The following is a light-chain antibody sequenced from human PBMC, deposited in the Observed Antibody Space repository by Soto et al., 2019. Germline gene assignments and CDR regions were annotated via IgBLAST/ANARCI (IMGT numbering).Light chain of an antibody. CDR1: SSDVGGYDY. J-gene: IGLJ2*01. V-gene: IGLV2-14*03. CDR3: SSHTSSSAVV. CDR2: DVT. Sequence: QSVLTQPASVSGSPGQSITISCTGTSSDVGGYDYVSWYQRHPGKAPRLMIYDVTNRPSGVSDRFSGSKSGNTASLTISGLQTEDEADYYCSSHTSSSAVVFGGGTKSPS.